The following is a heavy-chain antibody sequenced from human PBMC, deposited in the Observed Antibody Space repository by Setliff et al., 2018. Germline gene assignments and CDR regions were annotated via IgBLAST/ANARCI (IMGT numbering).Heavy chain of an antibody. V-gene: IGHV3-23*01. CDR3: AKGPQYCSGTNCYRPDY. CDR2: ISGGGSTT. J-gene: IGHJ4*02. Sequence: VGSLRLSCAASGFTFSSYAVSWVRQAPGKGLEWVSTISGGGSTTYYADSVKGRFTISRYNSQNTLYLQMNSLRVEDTAVYYCAKGPQYCSGTNCYRPDYWGQGTLVTVS. CDR1: GFTFSSYA. D-gene: IGHD2-15*01.